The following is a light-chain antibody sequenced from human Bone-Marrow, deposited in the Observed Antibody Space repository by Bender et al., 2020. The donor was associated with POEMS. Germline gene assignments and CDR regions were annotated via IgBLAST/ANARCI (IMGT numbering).Light chain of an antibody. CDR3: QVCDSSYEVL. CDR1: NIGSKT. V-gene: IGLV3-21*02. J-gene: IGLJ2*01. Sequence: SYVLTQAPSVSVAPGQTATITCGGNNIGSKTVHWYQQRPGQAPVLVVYDDSERPSGIPERVSGSNSGNTATLTITRVEAGDEADYFCQVCDSSYEVLFGGGTKLTVL. CDR2: DDS.